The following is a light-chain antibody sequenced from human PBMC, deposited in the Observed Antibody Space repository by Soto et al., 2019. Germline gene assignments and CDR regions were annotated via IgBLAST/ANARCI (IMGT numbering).Light chain of an antibody. Sequence: QSALTQPASVSGSPGQSITISCTGTSSDIGGYDFVSWYQQHPDKAPKLMIFDVSNRPSGVSLRFSGSKSGNTASLTISGLQTEDEADYYCSSYTSSTTLAFGPGTKLTVL. CDR2: DVS. J-gene: IGLJ1*01. CDR3: SSYTSSTTLA. V-gene: IGLV2-14*03. CDR1: SSDIGGYDF.